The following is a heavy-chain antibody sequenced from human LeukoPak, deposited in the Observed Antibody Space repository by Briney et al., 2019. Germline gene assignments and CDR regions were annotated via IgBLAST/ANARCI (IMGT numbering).Heavy chain of an antibody. V-gene: IGHV3-11*04. CDR3: ARPLFGAISPGY. CDR1: GFTFSDYY. CDR2: ISRSGTTI. D-gene: IGHD3-10*01. J-gene: IGHJ4*02. Sequence: GGSLRLSCAASGFTFSDYYMSWIRQAPGKGLEWVSYISRSGTTIYYADSVKGRFTISRDNAKNSLYLQMNNLRPEDTAMYYCARPLFGAISPGYWGQGTLVTVSS.